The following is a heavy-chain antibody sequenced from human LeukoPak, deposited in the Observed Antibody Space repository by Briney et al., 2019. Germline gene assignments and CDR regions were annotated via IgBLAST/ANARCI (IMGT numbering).Heavy chain of an antibody. CDR3: ARKTYCSGGRCYGENWFDP. J-gene: IGHJ5*02. CDR2: IYYSGST. V-gene: IGHV4-59*08. D-gene: IGHD2-15*01. CDR1: GGSISSYY. Sequence: SETPSLTCTVSGGSISSYYWSWIRQPPGKGLEWIGYIYYSGSTNYNPSLKSRVTISINTSKNEISLILRSVTAADTAVYYCARKTYCSGGRCYGENWFDPWGRGILVTVSS.